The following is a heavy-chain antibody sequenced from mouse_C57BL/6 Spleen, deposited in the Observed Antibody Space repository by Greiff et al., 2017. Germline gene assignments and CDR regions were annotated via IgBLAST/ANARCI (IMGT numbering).Heavy chain of an antibody. J-gene: IGHJ3*01. CDR3: ARYGNYEGWFAY. CDR2: INPSTGGT. Sequence: VQLQQSGPELVKPGASVKISCKASGYSFTGYYMNWVKQSPEKSLEWIGEINPSTGGTTYNQKFKAKATLTVDKSSSTAYMQLKSLTSDDSAVYYCARYGNYEGWFAYWGQGTLVTVSA. V-gene: IGHV1-42*01. D-gene: IGHD2-1*01. CDR1: GYSFTGYY.